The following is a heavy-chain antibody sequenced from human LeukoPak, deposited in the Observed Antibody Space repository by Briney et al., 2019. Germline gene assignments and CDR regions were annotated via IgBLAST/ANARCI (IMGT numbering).Heavy chain of an antibody. V-gene: IGHV1-8*01. CDR2: MDPNSGNT. D-gene: IGHD3-3*01. CDR1: GYTFTIYD. CDR3: ARGHLLRFLEWLYYYYGMDV. Sequence: ASVTLSFKSSGYTFTIYDINWVRQATGQGLGWVGWMDPNSGNTGYAQKFQGRVTMTRNTSISTAYMELSSLRSEETAVYYCARGHLLRFLEWLYYYYGMDVWGQGTTVTVSS. J-gene: IGHJ6*02.